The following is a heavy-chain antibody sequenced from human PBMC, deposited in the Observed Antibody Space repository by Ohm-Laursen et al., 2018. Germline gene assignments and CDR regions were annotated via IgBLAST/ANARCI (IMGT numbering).Heavy chain of an antibody. Sequence: ASVKVSCNASGYTFVSYAMSWVRQAPGQGLEWMGWIGTFNNKTNYAQKFQGRVTVTTDTSTSTAYMELRSLTSDDTAVYFCARDSYYDFWSGYSTYYHGMDVWGQGTTVTVSS. CDR2: IGTFNNKT. J-gene: IGHJ6*02. V-gene: IGHV1-18*04. D-gene: IGHD3-3*01. CDR1: GYTFVSYA. CDR3: ARDSYYDFWSGYSTYYHGMDV.